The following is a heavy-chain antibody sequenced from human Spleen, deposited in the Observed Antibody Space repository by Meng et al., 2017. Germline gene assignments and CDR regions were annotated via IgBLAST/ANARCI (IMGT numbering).Heavy chain of an antibody. CDR1: GYTFAAYW. CDR2: INRYSGNT. V-gene: IGHV1-18*04. CDR3: ATRGNPYLDC. Sequence: QVQLMQSGPEVKKPGASVKVSCKASGYTFAAYWIQWVPPAPGQGLEWMGWINRYSGNTDYAQKFQGRVTMTTDTSTSTAYMELTSLRSDDTAVYYCATRGNPYLDCWGQGTLVTVSS. J-gene: IGHJ4*02.